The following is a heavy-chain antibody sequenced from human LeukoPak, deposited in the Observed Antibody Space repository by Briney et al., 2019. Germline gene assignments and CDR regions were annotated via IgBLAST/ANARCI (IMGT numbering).Heavy chain of an antibody. CDR3: AAEGRWDDAFDI. CDR2: IIPIFGTA. CDR1: AGTFSSYA. V-gene: IGHV1-69*13. Sequence: SVKVSCKASAGTFSSYAISWVRQAPGQGLEWMGGIIPIFGTANYAQKFQGRVTITADESTSTDYMELSSLRSEDTAVYYCAAEGRWDDAFDIWGQGTMVTVSS. D-gene: IGHD1-26*01. J-gene: IGHJ3*02.